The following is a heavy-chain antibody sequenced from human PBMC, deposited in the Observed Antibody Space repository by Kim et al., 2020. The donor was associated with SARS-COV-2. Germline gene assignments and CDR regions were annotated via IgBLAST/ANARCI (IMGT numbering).Heavy chain of an antibody. V-gene: IGHV3-30*04. Sequence: GGSLRLSCAASGFTFSSYAMHWVRQAPGKGLEWVAVISYDGSNKYYADSVKGRFTISRDNSKNTLYLQMNSLRAEDTAVYYCARESGYYDSSGYFDYWG. J-gene: IGHJ4*01. CDR2: ISYDGSNK. CDR3: ARESGYYDSSGYFDY. D-gene: IGHD3-22*01. CDR1: GFTFSSYA.